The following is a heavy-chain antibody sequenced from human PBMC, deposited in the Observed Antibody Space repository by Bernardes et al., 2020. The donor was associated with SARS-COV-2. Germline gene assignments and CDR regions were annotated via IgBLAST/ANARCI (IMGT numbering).Heavy chain of an antibody. Sequence: GSLILSCAASEFTFSSYTLSWVRQAPGKGLEWVSSISRSSTYIYYRDSVRGRFAISRDNAKNSLSLQMHSLRAEDTGVYYCARDPYRPDCTRATCYQAWYFALWGRGTLGTGS. CDR2: ISRSSTYI. J-gene: IGHJ2*01. D-gene: IGHD2-15*01. V-gene: IGHV3-21*01. CDR3: ARDPYRPDCTRATCYQAWYFAL. CDR1: EFTFSSYT.